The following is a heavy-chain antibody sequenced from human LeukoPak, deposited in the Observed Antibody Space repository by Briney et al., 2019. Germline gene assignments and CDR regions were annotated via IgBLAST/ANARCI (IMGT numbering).Heavy chain of an antibody. CDR2: IYNTGRA. J-gene: IGHJ4*02. CDR3: ARARTYYYDSSGYYPPDY. D-gene: IGHD3-22*01. CDR1: GFIVSSNY. V-gene: IGHV3-66*01. Sequence: GGSLRLSCAASGFIVSSNYMNWVRQAPGKGLEWVSVIYNTGRAYHADSVKGRFTISRDTSKNTLYLQMNSLRAEDTAVYYCARARTYYYDSSGYYPPDYWGQGTLVTVSS.